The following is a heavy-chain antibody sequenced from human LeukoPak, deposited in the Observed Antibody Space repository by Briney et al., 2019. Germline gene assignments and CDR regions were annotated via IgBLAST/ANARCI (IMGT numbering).Heavy chain of an antibody. D-gene: IGHD1-26*01. CDR1: GFTFSSYS. CDR3: AREARIVGATSPFDY. V-gene: IGHV3-21*01. J-gene: IGHJ4*02. CDR2: ISSSSSYI. Sequence: GGSLRLSCAASGFTFSSYSMNWVRQAPGKGLEWVSSISSSSSYIYYADLVKGRFTISRDNAKNSLYLQMNSLRAEDTAVYYCAREARIVGATSPFDYWGQGTLVTVSS.